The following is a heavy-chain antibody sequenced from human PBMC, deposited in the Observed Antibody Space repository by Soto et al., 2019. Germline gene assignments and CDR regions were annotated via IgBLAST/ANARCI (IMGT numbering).Heavy chain of an antibody. J-gene: IGHJ5*02. V-gene: IGHV3-23*01. CDR1: GFTFSSYA. CDR3: AKGTWWGSGYRNWFDP. CDR2: ISGSGGST. D-gene: IGHD3-22*01. Sequence: EVQLLESGGGLVQPGGSLRLSCAASGFTFSSYAMSWVRQAPGKGLEWVSAISGSGGSTYYADSVKGRFTISRDNSKNTLYLQMNSLRAADTAVYYCAKGTWWGSGYRNWFDPWGQGTLVTVSS.